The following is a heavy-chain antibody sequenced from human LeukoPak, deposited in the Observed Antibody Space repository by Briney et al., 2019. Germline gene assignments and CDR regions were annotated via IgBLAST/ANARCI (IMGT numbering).Heavy chain of an antibody. CDR1: DDSISSSTYY. Sequence: SETLSLTCIISDDSISSSTYYWGWIRQPPGKGLEWIGSIYYSGSTFYNPSLSSRLTISVDTSRNQFSLRLSSVTAADTAVYYCARPAVTGTSPDWYFDLWGRGTLVAVSS. V-gene: IGHV4-39*01. CDR2: IYYSGST. D-gene: IGHD6-19*01. J-gene: IGHJ2*01. CDR3: ARPAVTGTSPDWYFDL.